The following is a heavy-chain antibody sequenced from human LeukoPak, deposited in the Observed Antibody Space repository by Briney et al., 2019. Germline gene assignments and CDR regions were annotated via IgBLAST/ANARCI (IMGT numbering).Heavy chain of an antibody. V-gene: IGHV3-15*01. Sequence: GSLRLSCAASGFSFSNAWMDWVRRAPGKGLEWVGRIKSKTDGGTAHYAAPVKGRFTISRDDSRNTLYLQMNSLKTEDTAVYYCTRENRHSSGWYGAFDIWGQGTMVTVSS. CDR2: IKSKTDGGTA. D-gene: IGHD6-19*01. CDR3: TRENRHSSGWYGAFDI. CDR1: GFSFSNAW. J-gene: IGHJ3*02.